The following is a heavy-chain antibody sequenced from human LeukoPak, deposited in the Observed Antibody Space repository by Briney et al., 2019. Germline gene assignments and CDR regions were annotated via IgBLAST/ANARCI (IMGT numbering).Heavy chain of an antibody. V-gene: IGHV3-74*01. CDR2: ISTDASST. D-gene: IGHD4-11*01. Sequence: GRSLRLSCAASGFTFSNFAMHWVRQAPGKGLVWVSRISTDASSTTYADSVKGRFTISRDNAKGTLYLQMSSLRAEDTAVYYCTGHHQAYSRTYWGQGTLVTVSS. CDR1: GFTFSNFA. J-gene: IGHJ4*02. CDR3: TGHHQAYSRTY.